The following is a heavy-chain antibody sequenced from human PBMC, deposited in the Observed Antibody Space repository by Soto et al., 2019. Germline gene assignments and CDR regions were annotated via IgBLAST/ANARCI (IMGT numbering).Heavy chain of an antibody. Sequence: GGSLRLSCAASGLTFDDYAMHWVRQAPGKGLEWVSGISWNRGSIDSAASVKGPFTIYSDNAKNSLYLQMNSRRAEYTALYYCAKDTGAWLANFDYWGQGTLVTGSS. CDR1: GLTFDDYA. D-gene: IGHD6-19*01. CDR3: AKDTGAWLANFDY. J-gene: IGHJ4*02. V-gene: IGHV3-9*01. CDR2: ISWNRGSI.